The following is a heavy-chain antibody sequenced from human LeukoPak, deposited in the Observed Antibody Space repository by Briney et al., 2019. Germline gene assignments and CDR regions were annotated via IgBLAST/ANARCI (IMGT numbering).Heavy chain of an antibody. J-gene: IGHJ4*02. CDR1: GFTFSFYT. CDR2: ITRRSNYI. D-gene: IGHD3-16*02. CDR3: ARDQDDYVWGSYRSRSVSWFDY. Sequence: PGGSLRLSCAASGFTFSFYTMNWVRQAPGKGLEWVSSITRRSNYIYYADSVRGRFTISRDNAKNSLYLQMNSLRAEDTAVYYCARDQDDYVWGSYRSRSVSWFDYWGQGTLVTVSS. V-gene: IGHV3-21*01.